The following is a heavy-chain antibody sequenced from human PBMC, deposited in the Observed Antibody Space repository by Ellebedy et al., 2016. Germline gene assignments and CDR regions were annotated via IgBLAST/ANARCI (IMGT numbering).Heavy chain of an antibody. CDR1: GYTFTSYD. CDR3: ARGPYYYDSSRGIIGWFDP. Sequence: ASVKVSCKASGYTFTSYDINWVRQATGQGLEWMGWMNPDTGNTGYAQRFQGRVTMTRNTSMSTAYMELSSLRSEDTAVYYCARGPYYYDSSRGIIGWFDPWGQGTLVTVSS. CDR2: MNPDTGNT. V-gene: IGHV1-8*01. D-gene: IGHD3-22*01. J-gene: IGHJ5*02.